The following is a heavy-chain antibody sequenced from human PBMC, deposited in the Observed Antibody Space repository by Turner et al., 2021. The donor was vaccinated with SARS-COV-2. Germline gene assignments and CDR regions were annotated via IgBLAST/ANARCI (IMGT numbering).Heavy chain of an antibody. Sequence: QVQLVESGGGVVQPGRCLRLSCAASGFTFRSYGMHWVRQAPGKGMEWVAVISYDGSNKYYADSVKGRFTISRDNSKNTVYLQMNSLRAEDTAVYYCAKGLGGYCSGGSCYSGIVDYWGQGTLVTVS. D-gene: IGHD2-15*01. V-gene: IGHV3-30*18. CDR2: ISYDGSNK. CDR3: AKGLGGYCSGGSCYSGIVDY. CDR1: GFTFRSYG. J-gene: IGHJ4*02.